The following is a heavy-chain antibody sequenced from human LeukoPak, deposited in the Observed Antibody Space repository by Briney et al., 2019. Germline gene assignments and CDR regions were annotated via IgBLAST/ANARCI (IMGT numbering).Heavy chain of an antibody. CDR1: RFTFTNAW. CDR2: IKSKGDGETT. D-gene: IGHD4/OR15-4a*01. Sequence: GGSLRLSCAASRFTFTNAWMNWVRQAPGKGLEWVGRIKSKGDGETTDYAAPVKGRFTISRDDSNNMVYLQMNSLKIEDTAVYYCAIDEPNYAPYDFDYWGREPWSPSPQ. CDR3: AIDEPNYAPYDFDY. V-gene: IGHV3-15*01. J-gene: IGHJ4*02.